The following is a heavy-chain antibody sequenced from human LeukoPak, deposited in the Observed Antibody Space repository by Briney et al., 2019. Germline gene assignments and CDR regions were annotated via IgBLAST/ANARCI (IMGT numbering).Heavy chain of an antibody. Sequence: GGSLRLSCAASGFTFSSYAMSWVRQAPGKGLEWVSAISGSGGSTYYADSVKGRFTISRDNSKNTLYLQMNSLRAEDTAVYYCAKDQAPSMVRGVIFGTDVWGQGTTVTVSS. D-gene: IGHD3-10*01. CDR3: AKDQAPSMVRGVIFGTDV. J-gene: IGHJ6*02. CDR2: ISGSGGST. CDR1: GFTFSSYA. V-gene: IGHV3-23*01.